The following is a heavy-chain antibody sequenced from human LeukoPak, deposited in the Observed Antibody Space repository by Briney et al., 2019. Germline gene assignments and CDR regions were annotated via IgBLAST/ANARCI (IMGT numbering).Heavy chain of an antibody. CDR1: GFTFSSYA. CDR2: ISYDGSNK. CDR3: ARAYYDSSGTGWGFDY. V-gene: IGHV3-30-3*01. D-gene: IGHD3-22*01. Sequence: GRSLRLSCAASGFTFSSYAMHWVRQAPGKGLEGVAVISYDGSNKYYADSVKGRFTISRDNSKNTLYLQMNSLRAEDTAVYYCARAYYDSSGTGWGFDYWGQGTLVTVSS. J-gene: IGHJ4*02.